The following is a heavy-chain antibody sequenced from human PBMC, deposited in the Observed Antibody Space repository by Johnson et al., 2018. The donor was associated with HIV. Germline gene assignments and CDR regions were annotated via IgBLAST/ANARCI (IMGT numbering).Heavy chain of an antibody. CDR1: GFTFSSYG. V-gene: IGHV3-30*03. CDR2: IRYDGSNK. Sequence: QVQLVESGGGVVQPGRSLRLSCAASGFTFSSYGMHWVRQAPGKGLEWVAFIRYDGSNKYYAGSVKGRFTISRDNSKNTLYLQMDSLRTEDTAVYYCARSLGVVGAIGKGAFDIWGQGTMVTVSS. CDR3: ARSLGVVGAIGKGAFDI. D-gene: IGHD1-26*01. J-gene: IGHJ3*02.